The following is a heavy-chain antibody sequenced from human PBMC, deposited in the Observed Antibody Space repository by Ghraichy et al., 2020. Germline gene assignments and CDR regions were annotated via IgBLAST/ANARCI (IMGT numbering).Heavy chain of an antibody. CDR1: GYIFTDYD. J-gene: IGHJ5*02. CDR2: MNPNSGNT. V-gene: IGHV1-8*01. Sequence: ASVKVSCKASGYIFTDYDITWVRQASGHGLEWMGWMNPNSGNTGLVYKFRGRVTMTSDTSIGTAYMELSSLRPDDTAVYYCARGIRNHLFSDLSGHGTLVTVSS. D-gene: IGHD1-14*01. CDR3: ARGIRNHLFSDL.